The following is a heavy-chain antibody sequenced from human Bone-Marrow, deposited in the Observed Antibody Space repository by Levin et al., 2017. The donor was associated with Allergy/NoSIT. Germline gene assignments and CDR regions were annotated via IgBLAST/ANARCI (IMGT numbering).Heavy chain of an antibody. CDR2: INQAGSAR. Sequence: GESLKISCAASGFSFSNFWMSWVRQAPGKGLEWVANINQAGSARYYVDSVKGRFTLSRDNAKNSLSLQMNSLRAEDTAVYYCARVDPDSFGYTDYWGQGTLVTVSS. CDR3: ARVDPDSFGYTDY. CDR1: GFSFSNFW. J-gene: IGHJ4*02. D-gene: IGHD5-18*01. V-gene: IGHV3-7*01.